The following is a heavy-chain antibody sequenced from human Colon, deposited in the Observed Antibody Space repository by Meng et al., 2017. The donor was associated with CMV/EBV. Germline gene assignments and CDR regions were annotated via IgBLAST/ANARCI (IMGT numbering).Heavy chain of an antibody. V-gene: IGHV3-21*06. CDR3: ARGWPPDY. CDR2: ITHTSDT. Sequence: GGSLRLSCSTSGFTFSSYSLNWVRQAPGKGLEWVSSITHTSDTYYADSLKGRFTLSRDNAQSSVYLQMDSLTAEDTAIYYCARGWPPDYWGQGTLVTVSS. J-gene: IGHJ4*02. D-gene: IGHD6-13*01. CDR1: GFTFSSYS.